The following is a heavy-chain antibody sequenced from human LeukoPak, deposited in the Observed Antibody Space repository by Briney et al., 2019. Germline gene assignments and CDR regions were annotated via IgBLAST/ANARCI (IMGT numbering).Heavy chain of an antibody. CDR2: INHSGST. Sequence: SETLSLTCAVSGGSFSGYYWSWIRQPPGKGLEWIGEINHSGSTNYNPSLKSRVTISVDTSKNQFSLKLSSVTAADTAVYYCARPRYDFWSSYYGWFDPWGQGTLVTVSS. J-gene: IGHJ5*02. D-gene: IGHD3-3*01. V-gene: IGHV4-34*01. CDR1: GGSFSGYY. CDR3: ARPRYDFWSSYYGWFDP.